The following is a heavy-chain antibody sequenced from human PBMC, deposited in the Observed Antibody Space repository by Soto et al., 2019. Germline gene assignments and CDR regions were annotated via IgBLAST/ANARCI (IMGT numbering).Heavy chain of an antibody. CDR3: ARRLGVGNWNYYLWDYYYYGMDV. D-gene: IGHD1-7*01. CDR2: IYYSGST. CDR1: GGSISSSSYY. V-gene: IGHV4-39*01. Sequence: SETLSLTCTVSGGSISSSSYYWGWIRQPPGKGLEWIGSIYYSGSTYYNPSLKSRVTISVDTSKNQFSLKLSSVTAADTAVYYCARRLGVGNWNYYLWDYYYYGMDVWGQGTTVTVSS. J-gene: IGHJ6*02.